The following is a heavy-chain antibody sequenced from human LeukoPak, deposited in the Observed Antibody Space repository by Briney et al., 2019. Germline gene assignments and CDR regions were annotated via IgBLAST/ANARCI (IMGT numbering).Heavy chain of an antibody. V-gene: IGHV3-23*01. CDR1: GFTFSSHG. J-gene: IGHJ4*02. Sequence: GGTLRLSCAASGFTFSSHGMNWVRQAPGKGLEWVSGISGSGVITYYADSVKGRFTISRDNSKDTLDLQMNSLRAEDTAVYYCAKDDAWVRYQDWGQGTLVTVSS. D-gene: IGHD5-12*01. CDR2: ISGSGVIT. CDR3: AKDDAWVRYQD.